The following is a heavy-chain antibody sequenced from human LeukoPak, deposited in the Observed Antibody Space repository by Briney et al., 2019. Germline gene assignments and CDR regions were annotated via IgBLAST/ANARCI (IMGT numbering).Heavy chain of an antibody. CDR2: ISYSGST. CDR1: GGSISSSSYS. CDR3: ARQESGYQNYFDY. J-gene: IGHJ4*02. Sequence: PPETLFLTCTVSGGSISSSSYSWGWIRQPPGKGVEWIGTISYSGSTYYNPSLQSRVTVSVDTSKNHFSLRMSSLTAADTAVYYCARQESGYQNYFDYWGQGTLVTVSS. D-gene: IGHD3-3*01. V-gene: IGHV4-39*01.